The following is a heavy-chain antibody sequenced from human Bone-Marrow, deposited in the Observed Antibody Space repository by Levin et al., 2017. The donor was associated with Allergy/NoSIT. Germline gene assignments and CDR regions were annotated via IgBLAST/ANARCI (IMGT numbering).Heavy chain of an antibody. D-gene: IGHD2-15*01. CDR2: IRSKAHGGTT. Sequence: GGSLRLSCTASGFTFGDYAMSWFRQAPGKGLEWVGFIRSKAHGGTTEYAASVKGRFTISRDDSKSIAYLQMNSLKTEDTAVYYCTRVMGGYCSGGNCYSFDYWGQGTLVTVSS. CDR3: TRVMGGYCSGGNCYSFDY. J-gene: IGHJ4*02. CDR1: GFTFGDYA. V-gene: IGHV3-49*03.